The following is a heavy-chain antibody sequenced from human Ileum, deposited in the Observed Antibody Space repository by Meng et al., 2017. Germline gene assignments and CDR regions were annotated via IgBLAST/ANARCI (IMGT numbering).Heavy chain of an antibody. D-gene: IGHD1-26*01. Sequence: LRLSCTVSGGSMSSCYYHWSWIRQPAGKGLEWIGRIYSNGVTNYNPSLKSRVTMSLDTSKNQFSLKLSSVTAADTAVYYCARLLGGATRIDPWGQGTLVTVSS. CDR1: GGSMSSCYYH. CDR3: ARLLGGATRIDP. V-gene: IGHV4-61*02. J-gene: IGHJ5*02. CDR2: IYSNGVT.